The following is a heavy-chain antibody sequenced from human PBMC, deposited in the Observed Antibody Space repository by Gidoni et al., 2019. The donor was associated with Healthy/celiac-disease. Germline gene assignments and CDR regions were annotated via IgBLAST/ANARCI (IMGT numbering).Heavy chain of an antibody. CDR1: GFPFRDHY. CDR3: ARGGRATPHYYYYYGMDV. Sequence: EVQLVEPGGGLVQPGGSLRLSCAASGFPFRDHYMSWVRQAPGKGLEWGGRTRNKANSYTTEYAASVKGRFTISRDDSKNSLYLQMNSLKTEDTAVYYCARGGRATPHYYYYYGMDVWGQGTTVTVSS. D-gene: IGHD1-26*01. CDR2: TRNKANSYTT. J-gene: IGHJ6*02. V-gene: IGHV3-72*01.